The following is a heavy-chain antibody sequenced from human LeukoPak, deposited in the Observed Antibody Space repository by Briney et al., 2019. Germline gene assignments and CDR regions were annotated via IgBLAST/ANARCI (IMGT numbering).Heavy chain of an antibody. CDR2: ISSSGSTI. V-gene: IGHV3-11*01. Sequence: PGGSLRLSCAASGFTFSDYYMSWIRQAPGKGLEWVSYISSSGSTIYYADSVKGRFTISRDNAKSSLYLQMNSLRAEDTAVYYCARTITENMIVVVKALPLTFDYWGQGTLVTVSS. CDR3: ARTITENMIVVVKALPLTFDY. D-gene: IGHD3-22*01. CDR1: GFTFSDYY. J-gene: IGHJ4*02.